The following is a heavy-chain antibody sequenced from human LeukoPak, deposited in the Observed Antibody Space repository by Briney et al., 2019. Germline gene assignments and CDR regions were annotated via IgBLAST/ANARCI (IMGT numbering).Heavy chain of an antibody. CDR3: ARSITGTMVYFDV. J-gene: IGHJ4*02. D-gene: IGHD1-7*01. CDR1: GGSISSYY. Sequence: SETPPLTCTVSGGSISSYYWSWIRQPPGKGLEWIGYMYYSGSTNYNPSLRSRVTMSIDTSKNQFSLKLSSVTAADTAVYCCARSITGTMVYFDVWGQGSLLTVSS. CDR2: MYYSGST. V-gene: IGHV4-59*08.